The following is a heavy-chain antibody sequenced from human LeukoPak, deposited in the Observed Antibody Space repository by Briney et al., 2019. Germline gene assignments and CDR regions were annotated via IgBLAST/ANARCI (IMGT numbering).Heavy chain of an antibody. CDR1: GFTFSSYW. D-gene: IGHD3-22*01. V-gene: IGHV3-7*05. CDR3: ASYYVSSGYFDAFDI. Sequence: GGSLRLSCAASGFTFSSYWMSWVRQAPGKGLEWVANIKQDGSEKYYVDSVKGRFTISRDNAKNSLYLQMNSLRAEDTAVYYCASYYVSSGYFDAFDIWGQGTMVTVSS. J-gene: IGHJ3*02. CDR2: IKQDGSEK.